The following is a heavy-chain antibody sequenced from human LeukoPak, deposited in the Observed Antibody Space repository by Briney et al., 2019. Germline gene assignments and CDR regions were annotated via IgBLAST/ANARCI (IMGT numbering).Heavy chain of an antibody. CDR1: GGSFSGYY. CDR3: ARVNSMIVVDY. Sequence: PSETLSLTCAVYGGSFSGYYWSWIRQPPGKGLEWIGEINHSGSTNYNPYLKSRVTISVDTSKNQFSLKLSSVTAADTAVYYCARVNSMIVVDYWGQGTLVTVSS. J-gene: IGHJ4*02. CDR2: INHSGST. D-gene: IGHD3-22*01. V-gene: IGHV4-34*01.